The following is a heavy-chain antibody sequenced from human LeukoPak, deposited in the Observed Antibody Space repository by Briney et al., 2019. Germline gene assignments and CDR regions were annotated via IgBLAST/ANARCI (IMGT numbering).Heavy chain of an antibody. CDR2: ISYDGSNK. D-gene: IGHD6-25*01. J-gene: IGHJ4*02. CDR1: GFTFSSYA. CDR3: ATFSSEGY. Sequence: GRSLRLSCAASGFTFSSYAMHWVRQAPGKGLEWVAVISYDGSNKYYADSVKGRFTISRDNSKNTLYLQMNSLRAEDTAVYYCATFSSEGYWGQGTLVTVSS. V-gene: IGHV3-30-3*01.